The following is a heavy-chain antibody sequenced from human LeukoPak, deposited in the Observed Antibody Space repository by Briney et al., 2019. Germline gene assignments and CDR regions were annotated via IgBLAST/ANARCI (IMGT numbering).Heavy chain of an antibody. V-gene: IGHV1-8*01. CDR2: MNPNSGNT. Sequence: ASVKVSCKASGYTFTSYDINWVRQAAGQGLEWMGWMNPNSGNTGYAQKFQGRVTMTRNTSISTAYMGLSSLRSEDTAVYYCVILPTYYYDSSGYSLNNDYWGQGTLVTVSS. J-gene: IGHJ4*02. CDR1: GYTFTSYD. CDR3: VILPTYYYDSSGYSLNNDY. D-gene: IGHD3-22*01.